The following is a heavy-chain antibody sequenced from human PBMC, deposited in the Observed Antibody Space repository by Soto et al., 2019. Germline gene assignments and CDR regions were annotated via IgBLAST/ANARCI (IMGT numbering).Heavy chain of an antibody. CDR3: AKGPVVTAIPSFDY. CDR1: GFTFSSYA. Sequence: EVQLLESGGGLVQPGGSLRLSCAASGFTFSSYAMSWVRQAPGKGLERDSAISGSGGSTYYADSVKGRFTISRDNSKNTMYLQMNSLRAEDTAVYYCAKGPVVTAIPSFDYWGQGTLVTVSS. J-gene: IGHJ4*02. V-gene: IGHV3-23*01. CDR2: ISGSGGST. D-gene: IGHD2-21*02.